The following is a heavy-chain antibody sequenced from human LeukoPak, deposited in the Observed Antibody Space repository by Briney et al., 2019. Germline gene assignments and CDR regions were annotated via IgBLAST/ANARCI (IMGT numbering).Heavy chain of an antibody. V-gene: IGHV3-23*01. Sequence: GGSLRLSCAASGFSFSSYAMSWVRQAPGEGLERVSVISGSGGNTDYADSVKGRFTISRDNSKNTLYLQMNSLRVEDTAVYYCAKDLVGDTRGYYFDSWGQGTLVTVSS. D-gene: IGHD1-26*01. CDR2: ISGSGGNT. CDR1: GFSFSSYA. CDR3: AKDLVGDTRGYYFDS. J-gene: IGHJ4*02.